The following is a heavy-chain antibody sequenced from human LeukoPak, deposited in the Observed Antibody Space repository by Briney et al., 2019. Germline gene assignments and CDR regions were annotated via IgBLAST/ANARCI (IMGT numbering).Heavy chain of an antibody. J-gene: IGHJ4*02. V-gene: IGHV3-23*01. CDR3: VKMGGRSYGSGSYFVN. CDR2: ISGSGGSA. D-gene: IGHD3-10*01. CDR1: GFTFSSYA. Sequence: GGSLRLSCAASGFTFSSYAMSWVRQAPGKGLEWVSAISGSGGSAYYADSVKGRFTISRDNSKNTLYLQMNSLRAEDTAVYYCVKMGGRSYGSGSYFVNWGQGTLVTVSS.